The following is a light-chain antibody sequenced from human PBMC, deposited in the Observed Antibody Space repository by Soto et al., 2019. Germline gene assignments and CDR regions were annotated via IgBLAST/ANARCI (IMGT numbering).Light chain of an antibody. Sequence: EIVMTQSPATLSVSPGERATLSCRASHRVSSYLAWYQQKPGQAPRLLIYATSTRATGIPARFSGSGSGTDFTLTISCLQSEDFATYYCQQYYSYPRTFGQGTKVDIK. V-gene: IGKV3-15*01. CDR3: QQYYSYPRT. CDR2: ATS. J-gene: IGKJ1*01. CDR1: HRVSSY.